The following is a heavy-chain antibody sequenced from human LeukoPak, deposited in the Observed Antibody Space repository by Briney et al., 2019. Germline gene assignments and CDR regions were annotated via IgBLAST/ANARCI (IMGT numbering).Heavy chain of an antibody. V-gene: IGHV1-69*04. CDR3: ARERKARGYSYVYYFDY. D-gene: IGHD5-18*01. CDR1: GGTFSSYA. CDR2: IIPILGIA. Sequence: PVKVSCKASGGTFSSYAISWVRQAPGQGLEWMGRIIPILGIANYAQKFQGRVTITADKSTSTAYMELSSLRSEDTAVYYCARERKARGYSYVYYFDYWGQGTLVTVSS. J-gene: IGHJ4*02.